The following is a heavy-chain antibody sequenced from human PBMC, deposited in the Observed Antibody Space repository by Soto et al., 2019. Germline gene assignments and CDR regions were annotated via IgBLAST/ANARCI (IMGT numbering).Heavy chain of an antibody. V-gene: IGHV4-30-2*01. CDR3: AIGRAIGEALDI. Sequence: QLQLQESGSGLVKPSQTLSLTCAVSGGSISSGGYSWGWIRQPPGKGLEWIGYIYHSGSTYYNPTLKSRGTISVDRPKNQFSLKLSSVTAADTAVYYCAIGRAIGEALDIWGQGTMVTVSS. CDR1: GGSISSGGYS. D-gene: IGHD3-10*01. CDR2: IYHSGST. J-gene: IGHJ3*02.